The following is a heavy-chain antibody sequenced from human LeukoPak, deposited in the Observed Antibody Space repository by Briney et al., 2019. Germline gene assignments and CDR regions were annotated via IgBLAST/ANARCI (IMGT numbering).Heavy chain of an antibody. CDR1: GGSINSHY. CDR3: ARSYYDFWSGFYSDF. V-gene: IGHV4-59*11. CDR2: ISYSGST. Sequence: SETLSLTCTVSGGSINSHYWSWIRQPPGKGLQWIGFISYSGSTIYNPSLMSRVTISVDTSKNQFSLKLNSVTAADTALYFCARSYYDFWSGFYSDFWGQGALSPSPQ. D-gene: IGHD3-3*01. J-gene: IGHJ4*02.